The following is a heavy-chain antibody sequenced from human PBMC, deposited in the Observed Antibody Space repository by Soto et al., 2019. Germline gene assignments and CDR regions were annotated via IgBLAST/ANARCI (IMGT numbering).Heavy chain of an antibody. V-gene: IGHV3-15*07. CDR3: ATGRRLQYLVSLADFDS. Sequence: EVQLVESGGGLVKPGGSLRLSCAASGFSFSDAWMNWVRQAPGKGLDWVGRIKSKTDGGTTVYTAPVKGRFTITRDDSEITLHLQMNSLKTEDIAVYYCATGRRLQYLVSLADFDSWGQGTLVTVSS. CDR1: GFSFSDAW. J-gene: IGHJ4*01. D-gene: IGHD4-4*01. CDR2: IKSKTDGGTT.